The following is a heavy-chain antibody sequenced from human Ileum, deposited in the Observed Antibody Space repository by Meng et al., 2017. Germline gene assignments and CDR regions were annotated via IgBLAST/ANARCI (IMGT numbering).Heavy chain of an antibody. CDR2: IHPADPQT. CDR1: GYNFPTYW. Sequence: GESLKISCQALGYNFPTYWIVWVRQMPGKGLEWIGSIHPADPQTRYRPSFQGLVTMSADKSINTAYLQWTSLKASDTAMYFCVRPVFHTSWPEALEMWGQGTMVTVSS. J-gene: IGHJ3*01. D-gene: IGHD5-24*01. CDR3: VRPVFHTSWPEALEM. V-gene: IGHV5-51*01.